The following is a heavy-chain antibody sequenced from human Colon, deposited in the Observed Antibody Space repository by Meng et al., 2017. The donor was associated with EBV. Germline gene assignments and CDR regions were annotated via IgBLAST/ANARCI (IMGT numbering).Heavy chain of an antibody. CDR3: ARVAVGISSFDY. V-gene: IGHV6-1*02. CDR1: EDSVSSNSAA. CDR2: TYYRSTWCN. J-gene: IGHJ4*02. Sequence: PLAKPGSVLVRPPQSLSTSEATSEDSVSSNSAAWNGFRQSPSRGLEWLGRTYYRSTWCNDYAVSVKSRITINPDTSKNQFSLQLNSVTPEDTAVYYCARVAVGISSFDYWGQGTLVTVSS. D-gene: IGHD1-26*01.